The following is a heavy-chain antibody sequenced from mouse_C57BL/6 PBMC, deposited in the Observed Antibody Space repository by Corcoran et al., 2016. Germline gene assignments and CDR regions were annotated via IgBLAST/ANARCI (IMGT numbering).Heavy chain of an antibody. D-gene: IGHD1-1*01. CDR2: INPNNGGT. CDR1: GYTFTDYY. Sequence: EVQLQQSGPELVKPGASVKISCKASGYTFTDYYMNWVKQSHGKSLEWIGDINPNNGGTSYNQKFKGKATLTVDKSSSTAYMELRSLTSEDSAVYYCARDITTVAFDYWGQGTTLTVSS. CDR3: ARDITTVAFDY. J-gene: IGHJ2*01. V-gene: IGHV1-26*01.